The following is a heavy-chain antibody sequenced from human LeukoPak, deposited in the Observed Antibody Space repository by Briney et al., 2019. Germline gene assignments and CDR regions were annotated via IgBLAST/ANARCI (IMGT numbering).Heavy chain of an antibody. V-gene: IGHV4-38-2*02. CDR3: ARDSGTTGEVKFDP. J-gene: IGHJ5*02. D-gene: IGHD3-10*01. CDR1: GYSISSGYY. CDR2: IYHSGST. Sequence: SETLSLTCTVSGYSISSGYYWGWIRQPPGKGLEWIGSIYHSGSTYYNPSLESRVTMSVDTSKNQFSLKLRSVTAADTAVYYCARDSGTTGEVKFDPWGQGILVTVSS.